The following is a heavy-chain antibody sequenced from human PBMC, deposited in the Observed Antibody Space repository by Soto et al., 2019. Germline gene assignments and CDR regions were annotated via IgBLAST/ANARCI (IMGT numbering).Heavy chain of an antibody. CDR1: GYSFSIYW. D-gene: IGHD3-3*01. CDR2: VYPGDSDT. Sequence: GESLKISCKGSGYSFSIYWIAWVRHMPGKGLEWMGIVYPGDSDTRYSPSFQGQVTISVDKSIDTAYLQWSSLKASDTAMYYCARQYYDFWSGLSYYFDYWGQGTLVTVSS. V-gene: IGHV5-51*01. CDR3: ARQYYDFWSGLSYYFDY. J-gene: IGHJ4*02.